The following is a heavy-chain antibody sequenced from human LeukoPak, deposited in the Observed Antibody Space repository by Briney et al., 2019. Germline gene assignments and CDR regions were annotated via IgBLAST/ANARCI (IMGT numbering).Heavy chain of an antibody. Sequence: SETLSLTCTVSGDSISSGDYYWSWIRQPAGKGLEWIGRISSSGSTNYNPSLKSRVTISVDTSKSQFSLKLSSVTAADTAIYYCARGGYYGSGNDFRFDPWGQGTLVTVSS. CDR2: ISSSGST. J-gene: IGHJ5*02. CDR1: GDSISSGDYY. V-gene: IGHV4-61*02. D-gene: IGHD3-10*01. CDR3: ARGGYYGSGNDFRFDP.